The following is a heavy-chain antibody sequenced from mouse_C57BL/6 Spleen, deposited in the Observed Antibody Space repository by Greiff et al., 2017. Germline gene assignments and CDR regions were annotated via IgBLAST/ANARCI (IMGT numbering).Heavy chain of an antibody. D-gene: IGHD3-2*02. CDR3: ARGGFRAAQAPRAMDY. CDR2: IDPSDSET. Sequence: VQLQQPGAELVRPGSSVKLSCKASGYTFTSYWMPWVKQRPIQGLEWIGNIDPSDSETHYNQKFKDKATLTVDKSSSTAYMQLSSLTSEDSAVYYCARGGFRAAQAPRAMDYWGQGTSVTVSS. CDR1: GYTFTSYW. J-gene: IGHJ4*01. V-gene: IGHV1-52*01.